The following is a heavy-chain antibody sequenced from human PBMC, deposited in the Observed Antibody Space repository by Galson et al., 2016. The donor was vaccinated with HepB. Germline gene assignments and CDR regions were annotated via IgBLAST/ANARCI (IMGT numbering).Heavy chain of an antibody. V-gene: IGHV5-51*01. J-gene: IGHJ5*02. CDR3: ARLVRYCISTTTCYPQGPANWFDP. CDR2: IYPSDSDT. Sequence: SGAEVKKSGXXXKIXXXGSXXSFSXHWIAWVRQMPGKGLEWMGIIYPSDSDTRYSPSFQGQVTISADKSISTAYLQWSSLKASDTAIYYCARLVRYCISTTTCYPQGPANWFDPWGQGTLVIVSS. CDR1: XXSFSXHW. D-gene: IGHD2/OR15-2a*01.